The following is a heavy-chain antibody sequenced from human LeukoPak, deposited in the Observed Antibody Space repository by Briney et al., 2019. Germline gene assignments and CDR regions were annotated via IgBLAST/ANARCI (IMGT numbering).Heavy chain of an antibody. D-gene: IGHD3-22*01. V-gene: IGHV3-48*01. CDR2: ISSGSSTI. J-gene: IGHJ4*02. Sequence: GGSLRLSCAASGFTFSTYSMNWVRQAPGKGLEWVSYISSGSSTIYYADSVKGRFTISRDNAKNSLYLQMNSLRAEDTAVYYCANSAGGSGYYRPLGYWGQGTLVTVSS. CDR1: GFTFSTYS. CDR3: ANSAGGSGYYRPLGY.